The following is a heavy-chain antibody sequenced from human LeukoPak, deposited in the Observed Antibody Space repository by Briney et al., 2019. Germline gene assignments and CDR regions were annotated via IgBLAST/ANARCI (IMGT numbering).Heavy chain of an antibody. Sequence: PGGSLRLSCAASGFTFSNAWMSWVRQAPGKGLEWVANIKQDGSEKYYVDSVKGRFTISRDNAKNSLYLQMNSLRAEDTAVYYCARDIYYDISRVGSDAFDIWGQGTMVTVSS. J-gene: IGHJ3*02. CDR2: IKQDGSEK. D-gene: IGHD3-9*01. V-gene: IGHV3-7*01. CDR1: GFTFSNAW. CDR3: ARDIYYDISRVGSDAFDI.